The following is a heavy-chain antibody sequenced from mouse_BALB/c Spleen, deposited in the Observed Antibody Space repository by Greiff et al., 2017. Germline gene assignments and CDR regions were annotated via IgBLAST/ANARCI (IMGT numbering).Heavy chain of an antibody. CDR2: ISSGGST. D-gene: IGHD1-1*01. V-gene: IGHV5-6-5*01. CDR3: AREDYYSSSYYAMDY. CDR1: GFTFSSYA. Sequence: EVQLQESGGGLVKPGGSLKLSCAASGFTFSSYAMSWVRQTPEKRLEWVASISSGGSTYYPDSVKGRFTISRDNARKILYLQMSSLRSEDTAMYYNAREDYYSSSYYAMDYWGQGTSVTVSS. J-gene: IGHJ4*01.